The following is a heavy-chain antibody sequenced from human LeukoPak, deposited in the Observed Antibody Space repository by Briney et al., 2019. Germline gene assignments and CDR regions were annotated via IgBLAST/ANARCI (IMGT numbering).Heavy chain of an antibody. V-gene: IGHV3-30*04. J-gene: IGHJ2*01. CDR1: GFTFSSYA. D-gene: IGHD4-23*01. Sequence: GGSLRLSCAASGFTFSSYAMHWVRQAPGQGLEWVAVISYDGSNKYYADSVKGRFTISRDNSKNTLYLQMNSLRAEDTAVYYCARDGGGNTVYWYFDLWGRGTLVTVSS. CDR2: ISYDGSNK. CDR3: ARDGGGNTVYWYFDL.